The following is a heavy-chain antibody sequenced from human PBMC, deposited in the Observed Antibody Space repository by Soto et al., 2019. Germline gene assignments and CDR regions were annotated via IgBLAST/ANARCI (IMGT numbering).Heavy chain of an antibody. Sequence: QVQLQESGPGLVKPSETLSLTCTVSGGSISSYYWSWIRQPPGKGLEWIGYIYYSGSTNYNPSLKSRVTISVDTSKNQFSLKLSSVTAADTAVYYCARGTDYSNCYYYYGMDVWGQGTTVTVSS. CDR3: ARGTDYSNCYYYYGMDV. J-gene: IGHJ6*02. CDR1: GGSISSYY. CDR2: IYYSGST. V-gene: IGHV4-59*01. D-gene: IGHD4-4*01.